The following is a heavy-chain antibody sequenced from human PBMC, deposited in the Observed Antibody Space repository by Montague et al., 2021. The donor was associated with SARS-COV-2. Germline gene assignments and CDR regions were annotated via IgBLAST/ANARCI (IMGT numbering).Heavy chain of an antibody. CDR1: GGSFSGYY. Sequence: SETLSLTCAVYGGSFSGYYWSWIRQPPGKGLEWIGEINHSGSTNYKPSLRGGVTISVDTSKNQFSLKLSSVTAADTAVYYCKGPHYDILTGPSTDVWGQGTTVTVSS. CDR2: INHSGST. J-gene: IGHJ6*02. D-gene: IGHD3-9*01. V-gene: IGHV4-34*01. CDR3: KGPHYDILTGPSTDV.